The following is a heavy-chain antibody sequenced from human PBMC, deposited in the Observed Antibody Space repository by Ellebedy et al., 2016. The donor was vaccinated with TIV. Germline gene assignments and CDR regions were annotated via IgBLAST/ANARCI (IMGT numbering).Heavy chain of an antibody. D-gene: IGHD4-23*01. CDR1: GFTVSSNY. CDR3: AKDSRYGGNSGCDY. V-gene: IGHV3-66*01. CDR2: IYSGGST. J-gene: IGHJ4*02. Sequence: PGGSLRLSFAASGFTVSSNYMSWVRQAPGKGLEWVSVIYSGGSTYYADSVKGRFTISRDNSKNTLYLQMNSLRAEDTAVYYCAKDSRYGGNSGCDYWGQGTLVTVSS.